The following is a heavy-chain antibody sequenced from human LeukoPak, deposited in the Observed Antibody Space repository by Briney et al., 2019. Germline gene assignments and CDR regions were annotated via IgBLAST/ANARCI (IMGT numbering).Heavy chain of an antibody. CDR3: ARGPYGDPYNWFDP. CDR1: GYTFTSYY. Sequence: ASVKVSCKASGYTFTSYYMHWVRQAPGQGLEWMGWISAYNGNTNYAQKLQGRVTMTTDASTSTAYMELRSLRSDDTAVYYCARGPYGDPYNWFDPWGQGTLVTVSS. CDR2: ISAYNGNT. V-gene: IGHV1-18*04. J-gene: IGHJ5*02. D-gene: IGHD4-17*01.